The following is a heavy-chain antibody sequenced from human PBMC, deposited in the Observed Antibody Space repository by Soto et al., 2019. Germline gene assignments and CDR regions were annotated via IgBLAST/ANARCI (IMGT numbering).Heavy chain of an antibody. J-gene: IGHJ4*02. CDR3: ATMDWVSRMTSGYPSQY. D-gene: IGHD3-9*01. CDR1: GYTFTSYG. CDR2: ISAYNGNT. Sequence: ASVKVSCKASGYTFTSYGISWVRQAPGQGLEGMGWISAYNGNTNYAQKLQGRVTMTTDTSTSTAYMELRSLSCDDTAVYYCATMDWVSRMTSGYPSQYWGQGTLVTVSS. V-gene: IGHV1-18*04.